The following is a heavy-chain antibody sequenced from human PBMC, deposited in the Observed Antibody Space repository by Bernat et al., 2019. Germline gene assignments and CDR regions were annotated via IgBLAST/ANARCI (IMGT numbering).Heavy chain of an antibody. V-gene: IGHV5-10-1*01. D-gene: IGHD2-2*01. J-gene: IGHJ6*02. CDR1: GYSFTSYW. CDR3: ARQRIVVVPAAIVDYYGMDV. CDR2: IDPSDSYT. Sequence: EVQLVQSGAEVKKPGESLRISCKGSGYSFTSYWISWVRQMPGKGLEWMGRIDPSDSYTNYSPSFQGHVTISADKSISTAYLQWSSLKASDTAMYYCARQRIVVVPAAIVDYYGMDVWGQGTTVTVSS.